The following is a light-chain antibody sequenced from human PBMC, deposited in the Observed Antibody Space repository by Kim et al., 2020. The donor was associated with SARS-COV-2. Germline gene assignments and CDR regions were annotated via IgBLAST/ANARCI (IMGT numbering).Light chain of an antibody. J-gene: IGKJ5*01. V-gene: IGKV1-33*01. CDR3: QQYNNVPIT. CDR2: DTS. Sequence: ASVGDRVTITCQASQDISNYLNWYQQKPGKAPRVLIYDTSNLETGVPSRFSGSRSGTDFTFTISSLQPEDIATYYWQQYNNVPITFGQGTRLEIK. CDR1: QDISNY.